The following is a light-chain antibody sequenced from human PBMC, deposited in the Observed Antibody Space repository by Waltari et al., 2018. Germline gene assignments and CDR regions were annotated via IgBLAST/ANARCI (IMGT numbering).Light chain of an antibody. Sequence: QSALTQPASVSGSPGQSITISCTGTSSDVGAYNYVSWHQQHPGKAPKLMIYDVSNRPAGVSSRFSGSKSGNTAALTISGLQAEDEADYYCSSHTSSITLPYVFGTGTKVTVL. J-gene: IGLJ1*01. CDR2: DVS. CDR1: SSDVGAYNY. V-gene: IGLV2-14*03. CDR3: SSHTSSITLPYV.